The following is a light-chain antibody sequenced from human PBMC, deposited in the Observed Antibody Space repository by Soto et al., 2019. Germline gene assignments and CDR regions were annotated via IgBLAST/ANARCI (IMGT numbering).Light chain of an antibody. J-gene: IGKJ1*01. CDR2: GAS. Sequence: EIVLTQSPGTLSLSPGERVTLSCRASQSVSSSYLAWYQQKPGQAPRLLIYGASSRATGIPDRFSGSGSGTDFILTISRLEPEDFALYYCQQYGSSPRTFGQGTKV. CDR1: QSVSSSY. V-gene: IGKV3-20*01. CDR3: QQYGSSPRT.